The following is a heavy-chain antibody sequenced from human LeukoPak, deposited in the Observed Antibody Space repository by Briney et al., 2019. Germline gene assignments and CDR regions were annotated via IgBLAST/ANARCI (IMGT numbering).Heavy chain of an antibody. CDR1: GYTFTSYG. Sequence: ASVKVSCKASGYTFTSYGISWVRQAPGQGLEWMGWISAYNGNTNYAQKLQGRVTMTTDTSTSTAYMELRSLRSDDTPVYYCARVWVALYYYYYYGMDVWGQGTTVTVSS. V-gene: IGHV1-18*01. CDR3: ARVWVALYYYYYYGMDV. J-gene: IGHJ6*02. D-gene: IGHD5-12*01. CDR2: ISAYNGNT.